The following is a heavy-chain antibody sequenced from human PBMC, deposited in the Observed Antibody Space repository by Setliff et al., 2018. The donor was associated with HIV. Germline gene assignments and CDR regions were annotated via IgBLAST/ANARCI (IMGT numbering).Heavy chain of an antibody. V-gene: IGHV1-69*10. D-gene: IGHD6-25*01. CDR3: ARVSEGQRAPLPNWYFDL. CDR2: IIPIFGIA. J-gene: IGHJ2*01. CDR1: GGTFISYS. Sequence: AVNVSCQASGGTFISYSISWVRQAPGQGLEWLGGIIPIFGIANYAQKYQGRVTITADKSTSTAYMELSSLRSEDTAVYYCARVSEGQRAPLPNWYFDLWGRGTLVTVSS.